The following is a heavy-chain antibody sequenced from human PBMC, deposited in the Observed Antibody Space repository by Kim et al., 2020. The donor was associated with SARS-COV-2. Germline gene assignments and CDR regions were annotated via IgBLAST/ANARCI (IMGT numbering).Heavy chain of an antibody. CDR3: ARDQSKISYYYYGVDV. J-gene: IGHJ6*02. CDR1: GGSLSSGTYY. V-gene: IGHV4-61*01. CDR2: FYYGGST. Sequence: SETLSLTCTLSGGSLSSGTYYWSWIRQPPGKGLEWIGNFYYGGSTNYNPSLKSRVTISVDTSKNQFSLKLTSVTAADTAVYFCARDQSKISYYYYGVDVWGQGTTVTVSS. D-gene: IGHD4-4*01.